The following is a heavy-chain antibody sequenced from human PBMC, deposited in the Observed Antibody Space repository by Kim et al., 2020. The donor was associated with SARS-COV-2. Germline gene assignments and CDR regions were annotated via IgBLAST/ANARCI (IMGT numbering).Heavy chain of an antibody. CDR1: GFTFSSYG. J-gene: IGHJ4*02. CDR2: ISYDGSNK. D-gene: IGHD3-10*01. V-gene: IGHV3-30*18. Sequence: GGSLRLSCAASGFTFSSYGMHWVRQAPGKGLEWVTLISYDGSNKYYEESVRGGFTISRDKSKNTLYMQMNILRAEDTAVYYCAKDRMVRGVAVDYFDYWGEAILADASS. CDR3: AKDRMVRGVAVDYFDY.